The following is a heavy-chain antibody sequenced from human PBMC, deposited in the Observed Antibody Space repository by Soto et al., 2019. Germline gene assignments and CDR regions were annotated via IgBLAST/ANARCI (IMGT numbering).Heavy chain of an antibody. D-gene: IGHD6-13*01. Sequence: VTLSLTCAVYGGSFSGYYWSWIRQPPGKGLEWIGEINHSGSTNYNPSLKSRVTISVDTSKNQFSLKLSSVTAADTAVYYCATPYSSSWYRPRGYYYGMDVWGQGTTVTVSS. CDR1: GGSFSGYY. V-gene: IGHV4-34*01. CDR2: INHSGST. J-gene: IGHJ6*02. CDR3: ATPYSSSWYRPRGYYYGMDV.